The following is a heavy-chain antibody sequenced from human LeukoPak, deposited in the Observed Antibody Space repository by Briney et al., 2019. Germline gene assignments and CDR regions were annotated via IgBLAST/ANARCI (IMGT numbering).Heavy chain of an antibody. CDR1: GFTFSSYA. Sequence: GGSLRLSCAASGFTFSSYAMSWVRQAPGKGLEWVSAISGSGSSTYYADSVKGRFTISRDNAKNSLYLQMNSLRAEDTAVYYCARDRASVPFDYWGQGTLVTVSS. D-gene: IGHD6-6*01. J-gene: IGHJ4*02. V-gene: IGHV3-23*01. CDR2: ISGSGSST. CDR3: ARDRASVPFDY.